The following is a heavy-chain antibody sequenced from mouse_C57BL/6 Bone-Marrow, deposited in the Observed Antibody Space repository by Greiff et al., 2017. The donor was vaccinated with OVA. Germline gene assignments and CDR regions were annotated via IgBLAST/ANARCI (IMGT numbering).Heavy chain of an antibody. D-gene: IGHD2-3*01. CDR3: ARVGLLRFLDY. J-gene: IGHJ2*01. CDR2: IDPSDSYT. CDR1: GYTFTSYW. V-gene: IGHV1-50*01. Sequence: QVQLQQPGAELVKPGASVKLSCKASGYTFTSYWMQWVKQRPGQGLEWIGEIDPSDSYTNYNQKFKGKATLTVDTSSSTAYMQLSSLTSEDSAVYYCARVGLLRFLDYWGQGTTLTVTS.